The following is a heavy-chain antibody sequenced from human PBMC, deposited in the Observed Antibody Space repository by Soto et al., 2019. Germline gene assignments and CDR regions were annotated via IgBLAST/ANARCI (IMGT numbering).Heavy chain of an antibody. V-gene: IGHV3-23*01. Sequence: GGSLRLSCAASGFTFSSYAMSWVRQAPGKGLEWVSAISGSGGSTYYADSVKGRFTISRDNSKNTLYLQMNSLRAEDTAVYYCAKGIIVLMVYENDYWGQGTLVTVSS. CDR2: ISGSGGST. CDR1: GFTFSSYA. J-gene: IGHJ4*02. CDR3: AKGIIVLMVYENDY. D-gene: IGHD2-8*01.